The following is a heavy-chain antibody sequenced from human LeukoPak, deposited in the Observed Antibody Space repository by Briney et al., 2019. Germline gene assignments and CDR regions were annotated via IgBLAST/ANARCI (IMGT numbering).Heavy chain of an antibody. Sequence: PSGTLSLTCAVSGASISRPYWWSWVRQPPGGGLEWIGEISHSGNTHYNPSLKSRITISVDKSKNQVSLKLSSVTAADTAMYFCARDGGSDQYYFDNWGQGTLVTVSS. V-gene: IGHV4-4*02. CDR1: GASISRPYW. CDR3: ARDGGSDQYYFDN. J-gene: IGHJ4*02. D-gene: IGHD6-19*01. CDR2: ISHSGNT.